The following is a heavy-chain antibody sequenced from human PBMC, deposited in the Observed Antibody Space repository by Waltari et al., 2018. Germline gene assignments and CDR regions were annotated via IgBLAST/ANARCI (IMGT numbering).Heavy chain of an antibody. Sequence: QLQLQESGPGLVKPSETLSLTCTVSGGSISSSSYYWGWTRQPPGKGLGWIGSIYYSGSTYYNPSLKSRVTISVDTSKNQFSLKLSSVTAADTAVYYCARLARNVFYVDYWGQGTLVTVSS. CDR1: GGSISSSSYY. CDR2: IYYSGST. J-gene: IGHJ4*02. D-gene: IGHD3-16*01. V-gene: IGHV4-39*07. CDR3: ARLARNVFYVDY.